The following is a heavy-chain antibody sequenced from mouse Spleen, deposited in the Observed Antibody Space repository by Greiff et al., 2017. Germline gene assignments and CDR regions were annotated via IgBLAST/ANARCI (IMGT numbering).Heavy chain of an antibody. V-gene: IGHV2-5*01. CDR3: AKIHYGYDYYAMDY. CDR1: GFSLTSYG. J-gene: IGHJ4*01. CDR2: IWRGGST. Sequence: VKLVESGPGLVQPSQSLSITCTVSGFSLTSYGVHWVRQSPGKGLEWLGVIWRGGSTDYNAAFMSRLSITKDNSKSQVFFKMNSLQASDTAIYYCAKIHYGYDYYAMDYWGQGTSVTVSS. D-gene: IGHD1-2*01.